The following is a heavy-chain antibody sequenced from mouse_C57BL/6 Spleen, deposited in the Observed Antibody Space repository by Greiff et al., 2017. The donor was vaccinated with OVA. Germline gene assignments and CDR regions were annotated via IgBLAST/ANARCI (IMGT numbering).Heavy chain of an antibody. D-gene: IGHD1-1*01. V-gene: IGHV1-19*01. Sequence: EVQLQQSGPVLVKPGASVKMSCKASGYTFTDYYMNWVKQSHGKSLEWIGVINPYNGGTSYNQKFKGKATLTVDKSSSTAYMELNSLTSEDSAVYYCARHYGSSWYFDVWGTGTTVTVSS. CDR3: ARHYGSSWYFDV. CDR1: GYTFTDYY. J-gene: IGHJ1*03. CDR2: INPYNGGT.